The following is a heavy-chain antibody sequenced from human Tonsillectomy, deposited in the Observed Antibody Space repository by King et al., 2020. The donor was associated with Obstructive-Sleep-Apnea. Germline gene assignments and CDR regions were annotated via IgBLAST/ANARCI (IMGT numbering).Heavy chain of an antibody. CDR2: IYYSGST. Sequence: QLQESGPGLVKPSETLSLTCTVSGGSISSGSYYWGWIRQPPGKGLEWIGSIYYSGSTYYNPSLKSLVTISVDTSKNQFSLKLSSVTAADTAVYYCARGRYYYDSSGYYHHDAFDIWGQGTMVTVSS. V-gene: IGHV4-39*07. CDR3: ARGRYYYDSSGYYHHDAFDI. J-gene: IGHJ3*02. CDR1: GGSISSGSYY. D-gene: IGHD3-22*01.